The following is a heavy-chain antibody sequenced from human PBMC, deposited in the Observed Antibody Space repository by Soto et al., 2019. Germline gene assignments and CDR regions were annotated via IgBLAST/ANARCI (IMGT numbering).Heavy chain of an antibody. CDR2: IVPIFGTA. J-gene: IGHJ5*02. D-gene: IGHD6-19*01. Sequence: QVQLVQSGAEVKKPGSSVKVSCKACGGTFSSYAISWVRQAPGLGLEWMGGIVPIFGTANYAQKFQGRVTITADESTSTAYMELSSLRSEDTAVYYCATDFGAVAGSNWFDPWGQGTLVTVSS. CDR3: ATDFGAVAGSNWFDP. V-gene: IGHV1-69*12. CDR1: GGTFSSYA.